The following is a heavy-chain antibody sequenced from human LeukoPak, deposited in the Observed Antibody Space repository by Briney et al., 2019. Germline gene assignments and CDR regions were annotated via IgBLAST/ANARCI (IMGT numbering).Heavy chain of an antibody. J-gene: IGHJ6*02. Sequence: PSETLSLTCSVTGGSIRTYQWTWIRQSPGKGLEWIGYIYNSGNTNYSPSLNSRVTISLDTSRNQFSLRLSPVTAADTAVYYCARLRDGYYYDYGIDVWGQGTTVSVSS. V-gene: IGHV4-59*01. D-gene: IGHD5-24*01. CDR1: GGSIRTYQ. CDR2: IYNSGNT. CDR3: ARLRDGYYYDYGIDV.